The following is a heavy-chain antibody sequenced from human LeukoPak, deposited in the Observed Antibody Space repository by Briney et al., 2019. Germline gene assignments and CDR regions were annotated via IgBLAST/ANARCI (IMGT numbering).Heavy chain of an antibody. Sequence: SETLSLTCTVSGASIRSHYWSWIRQPPGKGLEWIGSGSTYYNPSLKSRVTISVDTSKNQFSLKLSSVTAADTAVYFCASPRGDDSGGYYTWYFHHWGQGILVTVSS. CDR2: SGST. V-gene: IGHV4-4*09. CDR1: GASIRSHY. D-gene: IGHD3-22*01. CDR3: ASPRGDDSGGYYTWYFHH. J-gene: IGHJ1*01.